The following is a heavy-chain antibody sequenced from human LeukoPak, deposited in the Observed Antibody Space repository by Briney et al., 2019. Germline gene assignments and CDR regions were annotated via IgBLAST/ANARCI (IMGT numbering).Heavy chain of an antibody. CDR2: ISSSSSTI. V-gene: IGHV3-48*04. Sequence: PGGSLRLSCAASGFTFSSYSMNWVRQAPGKGLEWVSYISSSSSTIYYADSVKGRFTISRDNAKNSLYLQMNSLRAEDTAVYYCARGQYYDYVWGSYHNKYYFDYWGQGTLVTVSS. CDR1: GFTFSSYS. CDR3: ARGQYYDYVWGSYHNKYYFDY. D-gene: IGHD3-16*02. J-gene: IGHJ4*02.